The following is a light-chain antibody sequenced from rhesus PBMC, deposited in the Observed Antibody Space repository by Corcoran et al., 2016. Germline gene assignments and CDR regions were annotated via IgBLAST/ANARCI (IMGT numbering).Light chain of an antibody. CDR1: QGITND. CDR3: QHYYSTPFT. Sequence: DIQMTQSPSSLSASVGDRVTITCRASQGITNDLAWYQQKPGETPKLLIYEASSLQSGIPSRFSGSGSRTDFTLTISSLQSEDFATNYCQHYYSTPFTFGPGTKLDIK. V-gene: IGKV1-25*01. CDR2: EAS. J-gene: IGKJ3*01.